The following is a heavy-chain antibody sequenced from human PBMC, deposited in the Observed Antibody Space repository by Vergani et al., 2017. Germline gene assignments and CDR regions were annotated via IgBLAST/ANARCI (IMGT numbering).Heavy chain of an antibody. Sequence: QVQLQESGPGLVKPSQTLSLTCTVSGGSISSGDYYWGWIRHPPGKGLEGIGYIYYSGSTYYTPSLKGRVTISVDTSKNQFSLKLSSVTAADTAVYYCARVPGARTGDWYFALWGRGTLVTVPP. J-gene: IGHJ2*01. CDR3: ARVPGARTGDWYFAL. CDR2: IYYSGST. CDR1: GGSISSGDYY. D-gene: IGHD3/OR15-3a*01. V-gene: IGHV4-30-4*01.